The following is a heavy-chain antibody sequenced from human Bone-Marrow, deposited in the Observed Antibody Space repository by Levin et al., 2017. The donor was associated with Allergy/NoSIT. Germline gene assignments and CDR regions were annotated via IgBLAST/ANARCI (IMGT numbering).Heavy chain of an antibody. CDR3: SRDGGPSGAFDI. CDR1: AFSVSSNY. CDR2: LYSGGRT. Sequence: GGSLRLSCAPSAFSVSSNYISWVRQAPGKGLEWVSLLYSGGRTYYADSVKGRFTVSRDNSKNTVNLQMNSLRGDDTAVYYCSRDGGPSGAFDIWGQGTLVTVSS. V-gene: IGHV3-53*01. J-gene: IGHJ3*02. D-gene: IGHD3-16*01.